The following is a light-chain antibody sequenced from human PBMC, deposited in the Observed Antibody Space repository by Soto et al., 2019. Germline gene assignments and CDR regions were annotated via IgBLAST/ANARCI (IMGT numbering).Light chain of an antibody. V-gene: IGKV3D-15*01. CDR1: QTVTSN. CDR3: QQYDNWPPT. CDR2: GAS. Sequence: EIVLTQSPGTLSLSPGERATLSCGASQTVTSNYLAWYQQKPGQAPRLLIFGASIRVTGIPARFSGSGSGTECTLTINSLQSEDFVVYYCQQYDNWPPTFGQGTRLEIK. J-gene: IGKJ5*01.